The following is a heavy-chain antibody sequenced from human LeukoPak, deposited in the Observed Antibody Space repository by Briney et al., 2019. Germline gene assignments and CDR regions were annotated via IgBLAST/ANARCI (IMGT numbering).Heavy chain of an antibody. Sequence: QAGGSLRLSCAASGFTFSSYAMHWVRQAPGKGLEWVAVISYDGSNKYYADSVKGRFTISRDNSKNTLYLQMNSLRAEDTAVYYCARYTWFGELRDPRYYYYMDVWGKGTTVTVSS. CDR2: ISYDGSNK. J-gene: IGHJ6*03. V-gene: IGHV3-30-3*01. CDR3: ARYTWFGELRDPRYYYYMDV. D-gene: IGHD3-10*01. CDR1: GFTFSSYA.